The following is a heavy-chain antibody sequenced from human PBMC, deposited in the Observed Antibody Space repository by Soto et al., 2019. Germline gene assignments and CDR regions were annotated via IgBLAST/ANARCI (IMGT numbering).Heavy chain of an antibody. J-gene: IGHJ4*02. D-gene: IGHD5-18*01. CDR2: MYHSGST. CDR3: ARDVGYGLIXY. CDR1: GGSISSGGYS. Sequence: SETLSLTCAVSGGSISSGGYSWSWIRQPPGKGLEWIGYMYHSGSTYYNPSLKSRVTISIDRSKNQFSLKLSSVTAAVTAVYYCARDVGYGLIXYWGQGTLVTVSS. V-gene: IGHV4-30-2*01.